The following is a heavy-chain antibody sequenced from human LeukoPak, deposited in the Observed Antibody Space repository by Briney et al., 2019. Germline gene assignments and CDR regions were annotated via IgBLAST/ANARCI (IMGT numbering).Heavy chain of an antibody. D-gene: IGHD3-3*01. J-gene: IGHJ4*02. CDR2: MYYSGST. CDR1: GGSISYYY. CDR3: ASSHPLGSNNDYYTPFDY. V-gene: IGHV4-59*01. Sequence: SETLSLTCTVSGGSISYYYWSWIRQPPGKGLEWIGYMYYSGSTNYNPSLKSRVTISVDTSKNQFSLKLSSVTAADTAVYYCASSHPLGSNNDYYTPFDYWGQGTLATVSS.